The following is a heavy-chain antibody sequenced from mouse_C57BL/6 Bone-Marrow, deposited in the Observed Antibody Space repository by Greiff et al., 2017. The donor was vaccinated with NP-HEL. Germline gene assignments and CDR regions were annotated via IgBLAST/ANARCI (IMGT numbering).Heavy chain of an antibody. V-gene: IGHV1-26*01. CDR1: GYTFTDYY. Sequence: EVKLQQSGPELVKPGASVKISCKASGYTFTDYYMNWVKQSHGKSLEWIGDINPNNGGTSYNQKFKGKATLTVDKSSSTAYMELRSLTSEDSAVYYCARGWFITTVVATGAMDYWGQGTSVTVSS. J-gene: IGHJ4*01. CDR2: INPNNGGT. CDR3: ARGWFITTVVATGAMDY. D-gene: IGHD1-1*01.